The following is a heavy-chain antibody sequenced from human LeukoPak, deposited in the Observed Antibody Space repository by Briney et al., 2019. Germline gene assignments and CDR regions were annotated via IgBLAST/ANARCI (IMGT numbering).Heavy chain of an antibody. J-gene: IGHJ4*02. V-gene: IGHV4-39*01. D-gene: IGHD6-19*01. CDR1: GGSISSSSYY. CDR3: ARQLIIAVAAPYYFDY. CDR2: IYYSGST. Sequence: PSETLSLTCTVSGGSISSSSYYWGWIRQPPGKGLEWIGSIYYSGSTYYNPSLKSRVTISVDTSKNQFSLKLSSVTAAGTAVYYSARQLIIAVAAPYYFDYWGQGTLVTVSS.